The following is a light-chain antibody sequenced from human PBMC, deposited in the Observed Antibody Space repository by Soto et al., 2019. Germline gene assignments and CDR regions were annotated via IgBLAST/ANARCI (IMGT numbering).Light chain of an antibody. CDR2: AAS. J-gene: IGKJ1*01. CDR1: QGISSW. V-gene: IGKV1D-16*01. CDR3: QQYAGYSRT. Sequence: DIQMTQSPSTLSASVGDRVTITCRASQGISSWLAWYQQKPGKAPKLLIYAASSLQSGVPSRFSGSGSGTDFTLTINNLQPEDFATYYCQQYAGYSRTFGQGTKVDIK.